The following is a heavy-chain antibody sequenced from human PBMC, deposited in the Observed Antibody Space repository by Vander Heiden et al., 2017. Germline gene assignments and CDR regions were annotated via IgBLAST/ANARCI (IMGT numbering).Heavy chain of an antibody. CDR3: ARVGQLLWFGDTRYFDL. CDR2: INHSGST. V-gene: IGHV4-34*01. D-gene: IGHD3-10*01. J-gene: IGHJ2*01. CDR1: GGSSSGYY. Sequence: QVQLQQWGAGLLKPSETLSLTCAVYGGSSSGYYWSWIRQPPGKGLEWIGEINHSGSTNYNPSLKSRVTISVDTSKNQFSLKLSSVTAADTAVYYCARVGQLLWFGDTRYFDLWGRGTLVTVSS.